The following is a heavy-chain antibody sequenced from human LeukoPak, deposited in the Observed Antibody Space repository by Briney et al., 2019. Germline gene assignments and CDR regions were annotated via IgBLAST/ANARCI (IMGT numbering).Heavy chain of an antibody. Sequence: GGSLRLSCAASGFTFSSYAMSWVRQAPGKGLEWVSAISGSGGSTYYADSVKGRFTISRDNSKNTLYLQMNSLKTEDTGVYYCTTNAAVGTWEVFDYWGPGTLVTVSS. CDR2: ISGSGGST. J-gene: IGHJ4*02. CDR3: TTNAAVGTWEVFDY. D-gene: IGHD6-13*01. V-gene: IGHV3-23*01. CDR1: GFTFSSYA.